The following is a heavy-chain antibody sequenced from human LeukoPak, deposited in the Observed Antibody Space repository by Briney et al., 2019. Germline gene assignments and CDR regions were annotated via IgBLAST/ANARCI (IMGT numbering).Heavy chain of an antibody. CDR2: IKQDGSEE. D-gene: IGHD3-10*01. Sequence: GGSLRLSCAASGFTFSSYWMSWVRQAPGKGLEWVANIKQDGSEEYYVDSVKGRFTISRDNAKNSLYLQMNSLRAEDTAVYYCARAIYGNYYGSGSFDYWGQGTLVTVSS. CDR3: ARAIYGNYYGSGSFDY. J-gene: IGHJ4*02. V-gene: IGHV3-7*01. CDR1: GFTFSSYW.